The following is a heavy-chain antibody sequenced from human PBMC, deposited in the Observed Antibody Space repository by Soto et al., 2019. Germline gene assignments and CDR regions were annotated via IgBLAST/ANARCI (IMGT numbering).Heavy chain of an antibody. D-gene: IGHD3-22*01. CDR2: IAPSDSNT. J-gene: IGHJ1*01. CDR1: GYNFANYW. CDR3: ARARVPQTYYSDSGGYSEHFQY. Sequence: PGESLKISCQGSGYNFANYWIAWVRQMPGEGLEWMGIIAPSDSNTRYSPSFQGQVTISVDKSINTAYLQWSSLKASDTAMYYCARARVPQTYYSDSGGYSEHFQYWGRGTLVTVSS. V-gene: IGHV5-51*01.